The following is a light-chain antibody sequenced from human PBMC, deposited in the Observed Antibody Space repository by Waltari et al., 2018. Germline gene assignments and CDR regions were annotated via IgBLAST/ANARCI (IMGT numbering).Light chain of an antibody. Sequence: EIVLTQSPGTLSLSLGEGATLSCRASESVSKFLAWYQQKPGQAPRLLIYHASNRASGIPDRFSGSGFGTDFSLTISRLEPEDFAVYYCQKYESLPATFGQGTKVEIK. V-gene: IGKV3-20*01. CDR1: ESVSKF. CDR2: HAS. J-gene: IGKJ1*01. CDR3: QKYESLPAT.